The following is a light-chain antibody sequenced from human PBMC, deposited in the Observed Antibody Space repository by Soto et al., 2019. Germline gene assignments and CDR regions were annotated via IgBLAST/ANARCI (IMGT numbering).Light chain of an antibody. V-gene: IGLV2-14*01. CDR3: SSAASSSTWV. CDR2: EVS. J-gene: IGLJ3*02. Sequence: QSVLTQPASVSGSPGQSITLSCTGTSNNVGDYNYVSWYQQHPGKAPRLIIYEVSYRPSGVSNRFSGSKSGNTASLTISGLQAEDEADYCCSSAASSSTWVFGGGTKVTVL. CDR1: SNNVGDYNY.